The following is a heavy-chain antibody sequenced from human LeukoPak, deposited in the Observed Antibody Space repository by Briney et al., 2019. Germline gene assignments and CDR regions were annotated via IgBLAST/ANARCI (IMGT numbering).Heavy chain of an antibody. CDR3: ARTRLSIAVAGFDY. CDR2: IYYSGST. V-gene: IGHV4-61*05. CDR1: GGSISSSSYY. J-gene: IGHJ4*02. D-gene: IGHD6-19*01. Sequence: PSETLSLTCTVSGGSISSSSYYWGWIRQPPGKGLEWIGYIYYSGSTNYNPSLKSRVTISVDTSKNQFSLKLSSVTAADTAVYYCARTRLSIAVAGFDYWGQGTLVTVSS.